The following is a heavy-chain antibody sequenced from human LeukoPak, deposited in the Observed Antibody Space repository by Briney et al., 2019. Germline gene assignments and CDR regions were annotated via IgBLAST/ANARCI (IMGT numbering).Heavy chain of an antibody. V-gene: IGHV1-2*02. Sequence: GASVKVSCKASGYTFIGFYMHWIRQAPGQGLEWMGWINPDSGATNYAQNFQGRVTVTRDTSLTTVYMELTGLRSDDTALYYRARAGLRWKRQAHYFDYWGPGTLVTVPP. J-gene: IGHJ4*02. CDR2: INPDSGAT. D-gene: IGHD1-1*01. CDR1: GYTFIGFY. CDR3: ARAGLRWKRQAHYFDY.